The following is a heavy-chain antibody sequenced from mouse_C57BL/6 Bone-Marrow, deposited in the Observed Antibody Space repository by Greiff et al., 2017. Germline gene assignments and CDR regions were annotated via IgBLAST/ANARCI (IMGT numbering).Heavy chain of an antibody. CDR3: AGKRGDYGWFAY. D-gene: IGHD2-4*01. CDR2: ISSGGSYT. J-gene: IGHJ3*01. V-gene: IGHV5-6*02. CDR1: GFTFSSYG. Sequence: EVMLVESGGDLVKPGGSLKLSCAASGFTFSSYGMSCVRQTPDKRLEWVATISSGGSYTYYPDSVKGRFTISRDNAKNTLYLQMSSLKSEDTAMYYCAGKRGDYGWFAYWGQGTLVTVSA.